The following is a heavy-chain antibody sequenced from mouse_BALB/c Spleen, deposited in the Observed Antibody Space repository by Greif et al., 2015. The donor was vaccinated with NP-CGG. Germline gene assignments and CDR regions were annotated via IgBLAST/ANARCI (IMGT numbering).Heavy chain of an antibody. Sequence: EVKLVESGGGLVQPGGSMELSCVASGFTFSNYWMNWVRQSPEKGLEWVAEIRLKSNNYATHYAESVKGRFTISRDDSKSSVYLQMNNLRAEDTGIYYCTTGFDYWGQGTLVTVSA. CDR2: IRLKSNNYAT. CDR1: GFTFSNYW. CDR3: TTGFDY. J-gene: IGHJ3*01. V-gene: IGHV6-6*02.